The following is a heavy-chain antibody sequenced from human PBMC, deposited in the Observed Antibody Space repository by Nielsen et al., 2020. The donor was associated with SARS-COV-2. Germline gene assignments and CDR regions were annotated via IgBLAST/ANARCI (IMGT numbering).Heavy chain of an antibody. D-gene: IGHD1-7*01. V-gene: IGHV3-48*02. CDR3: ASLGTGTTGWFDP. CDR2: ISSSSSTI. CDR1: GFTFSSYW. J-gene: IGHJ5*02. Sequence: GGSLRLSCAASGFTFSSYWMNWVRQAPGKGLEWVSYISSSSSTIYYADSVKGRFTISRDNAKNSLYLQMNSLRDEDTAVYYCASLGTGTTGWFDPWGQGTLVTVSS.